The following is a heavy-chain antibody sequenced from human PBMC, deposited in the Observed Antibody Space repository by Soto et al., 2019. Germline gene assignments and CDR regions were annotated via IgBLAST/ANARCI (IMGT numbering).Heavy chain of an antibody. V-gene: IGHV5-10-1*01. CDR1: GYSFTSYW. Sequence: GESLKISCKGSGYSFTSYWISWVRQMPGKGLEWMGRIDPSDSYTNYSPSFQGHVTISADKSISTAYLQWSSLKASDTAMYYCARRPLGLLGTHYGMDVWGQGTTVTVSS. CDR3: ARRPLGLLGTHYGMDV. J-gene: IGHJ6*02. D-gene: IGHD2-21*01. CDR2: IDPSDSYT.